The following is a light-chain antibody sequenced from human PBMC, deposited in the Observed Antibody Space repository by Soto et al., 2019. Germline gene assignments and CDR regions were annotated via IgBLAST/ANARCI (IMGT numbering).Light chain of an antibody. CDR2: DAS. Sequence: EFVLTQSPATLSLSPGERATLSCRASQGMSNYLAWYQQKPGQAPRLLIYDASNRATGIPARFSGSGSGTDFTLTISSLEPEDSAVYYCQQRINWPPTFGPGTKVDIK. CDR3: QQRINWPPT. J-gene: IGKJ3*01. V-gene: IGKV3-11*01. CDR1: QGMSNY.